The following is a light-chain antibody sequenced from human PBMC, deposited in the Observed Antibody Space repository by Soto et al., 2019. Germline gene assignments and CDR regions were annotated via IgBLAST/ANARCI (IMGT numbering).Light chain of an antibody. CDR3: QQRHMWPIT. CDR1: QSVSSY. CDR2: DAS. Sequence: EVVMTQSPATLSVSPGERATLSCRASQSVSSYLAWYQQKPGQAPRLRIYDASNRATGIPARFSGSGSGTDFTLTISSLEPEDFAVCYCQQRHMWPITFGQGTRLEIK. J-gene: IGKJ5*01. V-gene: IGKV3-11*01.